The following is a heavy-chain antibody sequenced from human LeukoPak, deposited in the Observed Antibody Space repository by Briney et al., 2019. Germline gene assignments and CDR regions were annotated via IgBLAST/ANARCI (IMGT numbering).Heavy chain of an antibody. CDR2: ITPIFGTA. D-gene: IGHD6-13*01. V-gene: IGHV1-69*01. Sequence: SVKVSCKASGGTFSSYAISWVRQAPGQGLEWMGGITPIFGTANYAQKFQGRVTITADESTSTAYMELSSLRSEDTAVYYCAREIAAAGTLAIYYFDYWGQGTLVTVSS. CDR1: GGTFSSYA. CDR3: AREIAAAGTLAIYYFDY. J-gene: IGHJ4*02.